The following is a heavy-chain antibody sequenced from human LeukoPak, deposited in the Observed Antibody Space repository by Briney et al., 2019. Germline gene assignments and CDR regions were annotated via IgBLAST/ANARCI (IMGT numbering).Heavy chain of an antibody. D-gene: IGHD3-22*01. J-gene: IGHJ4*02. Sequence: PGGSLRLSCAASGFTFSTYWMTWVRQAPGKGLEWVANIKEDGSEKYYVDSVKGRFTISRDNAKNSLYLQMNSLRAEDTALYYCAKDIGNYYDSSGYWVYWGQGTLVTVSS. V-gene: IGHV3-7*03. CDR3: AKDIGNYYDSSGYWVY. CDR2: IKEDGSEK. CDR1: GFTFSTYW.